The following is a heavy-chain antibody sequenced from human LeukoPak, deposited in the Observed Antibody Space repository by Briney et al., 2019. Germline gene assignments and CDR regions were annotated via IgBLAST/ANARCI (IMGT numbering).Heavy chain of an antibody. CDR2: IKEDGSVK. V-gene: IGHV3-7*01. J-gene: IGHJ5*02. Sequence: GGSLRLSCAASGITFSNYWMTWVRQAPGKGLEWVANIKEDGSVKYYVDSVKGRFTISRDNAQNSVYLQMASLRAEDTAVYYCARMGGSNWNREVNWFDPWGQGTLVTVSS. CDR3: ARMGGSNWNREVNWFDP. D-gene: IGHD1-1*01. CDR1: GITFSNYW.